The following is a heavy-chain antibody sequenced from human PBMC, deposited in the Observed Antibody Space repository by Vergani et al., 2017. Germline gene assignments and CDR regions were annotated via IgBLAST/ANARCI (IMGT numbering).Heavy chain of an antibody. D-gene: IGHD2-8*01. CDR3: ARDGGCTNGVCYRAFDY. J-gene: IGHJ4*02. V-gene: IGHV4-59*12. CDR1: GGSISSYY. Sequence: QVQLQESGPGLVKPSETLSLTCTVSGGSISSYYWSWIRQPPGKGLEWIGEIYHSGSTNYNPSLKSRVTISVDKSKNQFSLRLSSVTAADTAVYYCARDGGCTNGVCYRAFDYWGQGTLVTVSS. CDR2: IYHSGST.